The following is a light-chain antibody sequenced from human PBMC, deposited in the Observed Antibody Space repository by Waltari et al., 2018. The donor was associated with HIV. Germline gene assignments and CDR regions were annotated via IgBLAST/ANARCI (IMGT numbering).Light chain of an antibody. J-gene: IGLJ3*02. V-gene: IGLV1-44*01. Sequence: QSVLTQPPSASGTPGQRVNISCSGGSSNIGTNPGNWYRQFPVEAPKLLIYTNIQRPSGVPDRFSGSKSGTSASLAISGLQSEDEADFYCAVWDDSLRSVLFGGGTRLTVL. CDR2: TNI. CDR3: AVWDDSLRSVL. CDR1: SSNIGTNP.